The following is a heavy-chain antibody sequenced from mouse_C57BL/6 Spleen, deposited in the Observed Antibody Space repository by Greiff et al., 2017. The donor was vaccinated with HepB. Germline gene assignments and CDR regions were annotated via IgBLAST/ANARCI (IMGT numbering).Heavy chain of an antibody. CDR3: AREGTRGDAMDY. CDR1: GYSITSGYY. D-gene: IGHD3-3*01. CDR2: ISYDGSN. J-gene: IGHJ4*01. V-gene: IGHV3-6*01. Sequence: EVKLVESGPGLVKPSQSLSLTCSVTGYSITSGYYWNWIRQFPGNKLEWMGYISYDGSNNYNPSLKNRISITRDTSKNQFFLKLNSVTTEDTATYYCAREGTRGDAMDYWGQGTSVTVSS.